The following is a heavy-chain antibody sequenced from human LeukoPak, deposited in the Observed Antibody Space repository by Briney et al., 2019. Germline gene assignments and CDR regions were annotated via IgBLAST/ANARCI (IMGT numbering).Heavy chain of an antibody. CDR2: ISSSGSTI. Sequence: PGGSLRLSCAASGFTFSDYYMSWIRQAPGKGLEWVSYISSSGSTIYYADSVKGRFTISRDNSKNTLYLQLGSLRAEDMAVYYCARGAIDTALVRCVDYWGQGTLVSVSS. V-gene: IGHV3-11*04. D-gene: IGHD5-18*01. CDR1: GFTFSDYY. J-gene: IGHJ4*02. CDR3: ARGAIDTALVRCVDY.